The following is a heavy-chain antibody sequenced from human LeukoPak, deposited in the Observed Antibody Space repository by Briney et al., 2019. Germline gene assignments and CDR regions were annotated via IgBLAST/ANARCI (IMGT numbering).Heavy chain of an antibody. Sequence: ASVKVSCKSSGYTSRNYGISWMRQAPGQGLEWMGWISTRNGNTNYAQKFQGRVTMTTDKSTSTAYMELRSLTSDDTAVYYCARDVPGSIGTTARFDPWGQGTLVTVSS. D-gene: IGHD1-1*01. CDR3: ARDVPGSIGTTARFDP. CDR2: ISTRNGNT. CDR1: GYTSRNYG. V-gene: IGHV1-18*01. J-gene: IGHJ5*02.